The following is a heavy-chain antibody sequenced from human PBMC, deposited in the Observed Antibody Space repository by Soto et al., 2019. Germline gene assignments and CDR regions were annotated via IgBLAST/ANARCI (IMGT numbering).Heavy chain of an antibody. J-gene: IGHJ6*02. CDR2: ISWDGGST. D-gene: IGHD3-3*01. V-gene: IGHV3-43D*04. CDR1: GFTFDDYA. Sequence: VGSLRLSCAASGFTFDDYAMHWVRQAPGKGLEWVSLISWDGGSTYYADSVKGRFTISRDNSKNSLYLQMDSLRAEDTALYYCAKGYDFWSGHPGGLDYGMDVWGQGTTVTVSS. CDR3: AKGYDFWSGHPGGLDYGMDV.